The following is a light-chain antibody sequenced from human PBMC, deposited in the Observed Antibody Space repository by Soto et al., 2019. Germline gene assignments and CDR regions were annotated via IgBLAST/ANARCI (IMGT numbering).Light chain of an antibody. CDR2: GAS. J-gene: IGKJ1*01. CDR1: QSVSSS. Sequence: EVVMTQSPATLSVSPGERATLSCRASQSVSSSLAWYQQKPGQAPRLLIYGASTRATGIPAWFSGSGSGTEITLTISSLQPDDFATYYCQHYNSYSEAFGQGTKVELK. V-gene: IGKV3-15*01. CDR3: QHYNSYSEA.